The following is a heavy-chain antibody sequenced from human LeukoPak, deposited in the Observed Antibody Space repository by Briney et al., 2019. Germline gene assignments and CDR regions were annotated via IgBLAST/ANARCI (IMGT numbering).Heavy chain of an antibody. Sequence: ASVKVSCKASGYTFTSYDINWVRQATGQGLEWMGWMNPNSGNTGYAQKFQGRVTMTRNTSISTAYMELSSPRSEDTAVYYCARGPGYSSGWYWFDPWGQGTLVTVSS. CDR2: MNPNSGNT. CDR1: GYTFTSYD. J-gene: IGHJ5*02. V-gene: IGHV1-8*01. D-gene: IGHD6-19*01. CDR3: ARGPGYSSGWYWFDP.